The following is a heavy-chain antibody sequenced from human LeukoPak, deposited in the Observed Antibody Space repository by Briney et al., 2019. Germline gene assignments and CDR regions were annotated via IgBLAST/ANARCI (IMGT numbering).Heavy chain of an antibody. J-gene: IGHJ4*02. CDR2: INHSGST. CDR3: ARESHYYYDSSGYPEFDY. D-gene: IGHD3-22*01. V-gene: IGHV4-34*01. Sequence: PSETLSLTCAVYGGSFSGYYWSWIRQPPGKGLEWIGEINHSGSTNYNRSLKSRVTISVDTSKNQFSLKLSSVTAADTAVYYCARESHYYYDSSGYPEFDYWGQGTLVTVSS. CDR1: GGSFSGYY.